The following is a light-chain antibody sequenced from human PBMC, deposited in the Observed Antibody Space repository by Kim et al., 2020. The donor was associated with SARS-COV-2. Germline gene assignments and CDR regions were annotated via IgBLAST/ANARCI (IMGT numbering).Light chain of an antibody. CDR2: LNSDGSH. V-gene: IGLV4-69*01. J-gene: IGLJ3*02. Sequence: QLVLTQPPSASASLGASVKLTCTLSRGHSGYAIAWHQQLPEKGPRYLMKLNSDGSHRTGDGIPDRFSGSSSGAERYLTISSLQSEDEADYYCQTWGSGIRVFGGGTQLTVL. CDR1: RGHSGYA. CDR3: QTWGSGIRV.